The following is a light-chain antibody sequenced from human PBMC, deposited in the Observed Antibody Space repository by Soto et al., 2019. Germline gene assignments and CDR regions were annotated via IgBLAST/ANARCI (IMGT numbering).Light chain of an antibody. Sequence: DIQRTQSPSTLSASVGDRVTITCRASQSISNWLAWYQQKPGKAPKLLLYKASTLQSGVPSRFSGSGSGTEFTLTISSLQPDDFATYYCQPYNSYPYTFGQGTKVDIK. CDR2: KAS. CDR1: QSISNW. V-gene: IGKV1-5*03. J-gene: IGKJ2*01. CDR3: QPYNSYPYT.